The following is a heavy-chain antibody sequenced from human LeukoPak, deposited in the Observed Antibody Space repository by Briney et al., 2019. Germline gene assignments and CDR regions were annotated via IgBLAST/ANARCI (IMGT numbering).Heavy chain of an antibody. CDR2: IWYDGTNK. J-gene: IGHJ4*02. V-gene: IGHV3-33*08. Sequence: GGSLRLSCAASGFTFSSYSMNWVRQAPGKGLEWVAVIWYDGTNKYYADSVKGRFTISRDNSKNTLYLQMNSLRAEDTAVYYCARGPNYVVQGGYFDYWGQGTLVTVSS. CDR1: GFTFSSYS. D-gene: IGHD3-10*01. CDR3: ARGPNYVVQGGYFDY.